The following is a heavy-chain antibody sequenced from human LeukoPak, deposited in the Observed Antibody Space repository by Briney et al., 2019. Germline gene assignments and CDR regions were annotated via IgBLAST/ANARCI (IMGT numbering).Heavy chain of an antibody. CDR3: ARVGYCSGGSCYAHDY. J-gene: IGHJ4*02. CDR1: GGSFSGYY. Sequence: PSETLSLTCAVYGGSFSGYYWSWIRQPPGKGLEWIGEINHSGSTNYNPSLKSRVTISVDTSKNQFSLKLSSVTAADTAVYYRARVGYCSGGSCYAHDYWGQGTLVTVSS. D-gene: IGHD2-15*01. CDR2: INHSGST. V-gene: IGHV4-34*01.